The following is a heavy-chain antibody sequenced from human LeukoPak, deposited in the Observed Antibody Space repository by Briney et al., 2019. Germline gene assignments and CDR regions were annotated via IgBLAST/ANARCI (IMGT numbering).Heavy chain of an antibody. D-gene: IGHD3-10*01. CDR1: GGSISSSNW. V-gene: IGHV4-4*02. CDR2: IYHSGST. CDR3: AGTMVRGVITDAFDI. J-gene: IGHJ3*02. Sequence: SETLSLTCAVSGGSISSSNWWSWVRQPPGKGLEWIGEIYHSGSTNYNPSLKSRVTISVDKSKNQFSPKLSSVTAADTAVYYCAGTMVRGVITDAFDIWGQGTMVTVSS.